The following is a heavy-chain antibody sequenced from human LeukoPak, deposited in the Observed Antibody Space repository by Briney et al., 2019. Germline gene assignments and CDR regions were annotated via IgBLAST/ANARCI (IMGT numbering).Heavy chain of an antibody. V-gene: IGHV3-23*01. Sequence: GGSLRLSCAASGFTFSSYAMSWVRQAPGKGLQWVSAISTSGGGTYYADSVKGRFTISRDNSKNTLYLQMSSLRSEDTAVYYCASLGYCSSTSCYGDYYYMDVWGKGTTVTVSS. D-gene: IGHD2-2*01. CDR3: ASLGYCSSTSCYGDYYYMDV. CDR2: ISTSGGGT. J-gene: IGHJ6*03. CDR1: GFTFSSYA.